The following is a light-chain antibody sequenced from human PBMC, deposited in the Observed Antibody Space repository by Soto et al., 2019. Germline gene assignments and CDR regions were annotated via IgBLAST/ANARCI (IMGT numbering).Light chain of an antibody. Sequence: QSALTQPASVSGSPGQSITISCTGTSSDVGGYNYVSWYQQHPGKAPKLIIYGVSRRPSGVSNRFSGSKSGDTASLTISGLQAEDEADYYCSSYTTSITLQFVFGGGTKLTVL. J-gene: IGLJ2*01. V-gene: IGLV2-14*01. CDR1: SSDVGGYNY. CDR2: GVS. CDR3: SSYTTSITLQFV.